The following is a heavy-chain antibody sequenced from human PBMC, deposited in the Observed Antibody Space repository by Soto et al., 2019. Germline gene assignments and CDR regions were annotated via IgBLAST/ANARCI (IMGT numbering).Heavy chain of an antibody. D-gene: IGHD6-13*01. V-gene: IGHV5-51*01. CDR1: GYSFTSYW. CDR3: ARQYSSSWYWFDP. CDR2: IYPSDSYT. Sequence: GESLKISCKGSGYSFTSYWIGWVRQMPGKGLEWMGIIYPSDSYTNYSPSFQGHVTISADKSISTAYLQWSSLKASDTAMYYCARQYSSSWYWFDPWGQGTLVTVSS. J-gene: IGHJ5*02.